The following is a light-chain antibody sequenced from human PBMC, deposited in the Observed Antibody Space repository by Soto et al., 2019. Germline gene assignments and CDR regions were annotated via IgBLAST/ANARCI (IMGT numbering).Light chain of an antibody. CDR1: QSISSW. J-gene: IGKJ2*01. Sequence: GDRVTITCRASQSISSWLAWYQQKPGKAPKLLIYDASSLKSGVPSRFSGSVSGTEFTLTISSLQPDDFATYYCQLYNSFSYTFGQGTKLEI. CDR2: DAS. V-gene: IGKV1-5*01. CDR3: QLYNSFSYT.